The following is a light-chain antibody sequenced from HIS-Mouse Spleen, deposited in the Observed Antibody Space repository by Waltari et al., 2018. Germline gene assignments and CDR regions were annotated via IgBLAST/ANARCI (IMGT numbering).Light chain of an antibody. V-gene: IGLV3-10*01. CDR2: EDS. Sequence: SYELTQPPSVSVSPGQTARITCSGDTLPNKYAYWYQQKSGQAPVLVIYEDSKRPSGIPERFSGSSSGTMATLTISGAQVEDKADYYCYSTDSSGNHRVFGGGTKLTVL. J-gene: IGLJ2*01. CDR1: TLPNKY. CDR3: YSTDSSGNHRV.